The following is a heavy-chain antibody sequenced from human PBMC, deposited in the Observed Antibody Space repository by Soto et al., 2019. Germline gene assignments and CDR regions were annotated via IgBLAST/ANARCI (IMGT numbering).Heavy chain of an antibody. J-gene: IGHJ4*01. V-gene: IGHV3-15*07. Sequence: EVQLVESGGGLVKPGGSLTLSCAASGFTFSTAWIYWVRQAPGKGLEWVGRIKSKINGGTTDFAASVKGRFAISRDDSTDMVYLQMNSLKPEDTAMYYCTTDSLFTMILVRFDFWGHGTLVTVSS. CDR3: TTDSLFTMILVRFDF. D-gene: IGHD3-22*01. CDR2: IKSKINGGTT. CDR1: GFTFSTAW.